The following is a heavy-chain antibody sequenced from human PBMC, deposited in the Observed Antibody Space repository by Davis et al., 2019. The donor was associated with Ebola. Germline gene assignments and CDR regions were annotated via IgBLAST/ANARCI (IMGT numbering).Heavy chain of an antibody. Sequence: GGSLRLSCQGSGNSFTSHWNGWVRHLPGKGLEWMGIIYPRDSDIRYSPSFRGQVTISADKSINTAYLQWSSLKASDTATYYCARHGCSGGGCFDENFDYWGQGTLVTVSS. CDR2: IYPRDSDI. CDR1: GNSFTSHW. J-gene: IGHJ4*02. CDR3: ARHGCSGGGCFDENFDY. D-gene: IGHD2-15*01. V-gene: IGHV5-51*01.